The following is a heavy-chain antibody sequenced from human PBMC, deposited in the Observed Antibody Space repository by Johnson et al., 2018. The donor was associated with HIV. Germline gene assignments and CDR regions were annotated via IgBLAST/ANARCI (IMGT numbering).Heavy chain of an antibody. CDR3: AKDRGYIVIDAFDM. D-gene: IGHD5/OR15-5a*01. V-gene: IGHV3-23*04. CDR1: GFTFSSYA. Sequence: VQLVESGGGVVQPGRSLRLSCAASGFTFSSYAMSWVRQAPGKGLEWVSAIISSGGKTYFADSVKGRFTISRDNSKNTLYLQMNNLRVEDTAVYYCAKDRGYIVIDAFDMWGRGTLVTVSS. CDR2: IISSGGKT. J-gene: IGHJ3*02.